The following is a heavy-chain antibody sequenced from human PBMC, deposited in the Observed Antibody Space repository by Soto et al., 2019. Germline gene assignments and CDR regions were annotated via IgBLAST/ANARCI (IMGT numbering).Heavy chain of an antibody. D-gene: IGHD1-1*01. CDR3: ARMTGEPYNWNDSGRMGACDI. J-gene: IGHJ3*02. CDR1: GFSLSNARMG. Sequence: QVTLKESGPVVVKPTETLTLTCTVSGFSLSNARMGVSWIRQPPGKALEWLAHIFSNDEKSYSTSLKSRLTISKDTAKSQVVLTMTNMDPVDTATYYCARMTGEPYNWNDSGRMGACDIGGQGTMVTVSS. V-gene: IGHV2-26*01. CDR2: IFSNDEK.